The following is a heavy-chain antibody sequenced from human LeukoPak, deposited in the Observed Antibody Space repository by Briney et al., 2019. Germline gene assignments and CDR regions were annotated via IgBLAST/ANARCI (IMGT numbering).Heavy chain of an antibody. Sequence: GGSLRLSCAASGFTFSSYSMNWVRQAPGKGLEWVSYISSSSSTIYYADSVKGRFTISRDNAKNSLYLQMNSLRAEDTAVYYCARDVAYCGGDCPYPEYSQHWGQGTLVTVSS. CDR3: ARDVAYCGGDCPYPEYSQH. D-gene: IGHD2-21*02. CDR2: ISSSSSTI. J-gene: IGHJ1*01. V-gene: IGHV3-48*01. CDR1: GFTFSSYS.